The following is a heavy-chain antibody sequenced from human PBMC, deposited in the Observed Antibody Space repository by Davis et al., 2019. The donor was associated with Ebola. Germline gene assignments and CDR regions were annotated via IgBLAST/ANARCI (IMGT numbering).Heavy chain of an antibody. J-gene: IGHJ5*02. CDR1: GGSFSGYY. CDR3: ARQCDSEPDPENWFDP. Sequence: PSETLSLTCAVYGGSFSGYYWSWIRQPPGKGLEWIGEINHSGSTNYNPSLKSRVTISVDTSKNQFSLKLSSVTAADTAVYYCARQCDSEPDPENWFDPWGQGTLVTVSS. D-gene: IGHD2-15*01. CDR2: INHSGST. V-gene: IGHV4-34*01.